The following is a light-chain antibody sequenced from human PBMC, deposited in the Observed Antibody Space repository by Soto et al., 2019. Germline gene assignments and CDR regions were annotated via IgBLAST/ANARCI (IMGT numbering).Light chain of an antibody. CDR1: QSINTF. Sequence: ITCLASQSINTFLNWYKQEPGRAPKHLIFGASTLQGGVPSRFSGSGSGTDFTLTISRLEPEDFAVYYCQQYGSSPTTFGGGTKVDIK. V-gene: IGKV1-39*02. CDR2: GAS. CDR3: QQYGSSPTT. J-gene: IGKJ4*01.